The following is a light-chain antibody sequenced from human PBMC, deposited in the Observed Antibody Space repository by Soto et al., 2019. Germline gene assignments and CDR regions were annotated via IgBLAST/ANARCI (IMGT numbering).Light chain of an antibody. CDR3: QSYDSSLSTYV. V-gene: IGLV1-40*01. Sequence: QSVLTQPPSVSGAPGQRVTISCTGSSSNIGAGYDVHWYQQLPGTAPKLLIYGNNNRPSRVPDRFSGSKSGTSASLAITGLQAEDEADYYCQSYDSSLSTYVFGTGTKLTVL. CDR2: GNN. CDR1: SSNIGAGYD. J-gene: IGLJ1*01.